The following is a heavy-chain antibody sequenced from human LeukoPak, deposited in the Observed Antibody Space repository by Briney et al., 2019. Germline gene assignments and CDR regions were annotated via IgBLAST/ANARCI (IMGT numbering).Heavy chain of an antibody. CDR2: ISSSSSYI. CDR1: GFTFSSYS. Sequence: GGSLRLSCAASGFTFSSYSMNWVRQAPGKGLEWVSSISSSSSYIYYAASVKGRFTISRDNAKNSLYLQMNSLRAEDTAVYYCAREYGFGEFSFDYWGQGTLVTVSS. D-gene: IGHD3-10*01. CDR3: AREYGFGEFSFDY. V-gene: IGHV3-21*01. J-gene: IGHJ4*02.